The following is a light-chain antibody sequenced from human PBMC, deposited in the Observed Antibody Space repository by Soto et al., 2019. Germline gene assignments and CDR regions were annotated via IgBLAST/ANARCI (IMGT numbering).Light chain of an antibody. Sequence: DILLTQSPATLSLSPGERATLSCRASQSVGSSLAWFQQKPGQAPRLLIYDASNRATGIPARFSGSGSGTDFTLTISSLEPEDFAVYYCQQRGSWPQLTFGGGTKADIK. J-gene: IGKJ4*01. CDR1: QSVGSS. CDR2: DAS. CDR3: QQRGSWPQLT. V-gene: IGKV3-11*01.